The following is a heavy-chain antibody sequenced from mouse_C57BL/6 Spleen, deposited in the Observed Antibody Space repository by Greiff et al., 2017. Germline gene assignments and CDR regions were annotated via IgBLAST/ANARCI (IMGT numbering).Heavy chain of an antibody. CDR3: AKAHYYGSSHYYAMDY. V-gene: IGHV1-12*01. CDR2: IYPGNGDT. J-gene: IGHJ4*01. CDR1: GYTFTSYN. Sequence: QVQLQQSGAELVRPGASVKMSCKASGYTFTSYNMHWVKQTPRQGLEWIGAIYPGNGDTSYNQKFKGKATLTVDKSSSTAYMQLSSLTSEDSAVYVCAKAHYYGSSHYYAMDYWGQGTSVTVSS. D-gene: IGHD1-1*01.